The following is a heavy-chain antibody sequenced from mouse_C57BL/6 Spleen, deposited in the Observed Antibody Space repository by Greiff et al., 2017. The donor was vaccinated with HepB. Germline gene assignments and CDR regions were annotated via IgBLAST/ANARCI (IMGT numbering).Heavy chain of an antibody. CDR3: TREGRQLRLRFAY. J-gene: IGHJ3*01. D-gene: IGHD3-2*02. CDR2: IDPETGGT. CDR1: GYTFTDYE. Sequence: QVQLQQSGAELVRPGASVTLSCKASGYTFTDYEMHWVKQTPVHGLEWIGAIDPETGGTAYNQKFKGKAILTADKYSSTAYMELRSLTSEDSAVSYCTREGRQLRLRFAYWGQGTLVTVSA. V-gene: IGHV1-15*01.